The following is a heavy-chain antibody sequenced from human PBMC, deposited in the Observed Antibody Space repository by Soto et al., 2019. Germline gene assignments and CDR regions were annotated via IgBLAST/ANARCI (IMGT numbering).Heavy chain of an antibody. Sequence: PGGSLRLSCAASGFTFSSYNMHWVRQAPGKGLEWVAVISYDGSKKYYADSVRGRFTISRDSSKNTLYLEMNSLRGDDTAVYYCARERGYCSGGSCYVDYWGQGTLVTVSS. J-gene: IGHJ4*02. CDR1: GFTFSSYN. D-gene: IGHD2-15*01. V-gene: IGHV3-30-3*01. CDR3: ARERGYCSGGSCYVDY. CDR2: ISYDGSKK.